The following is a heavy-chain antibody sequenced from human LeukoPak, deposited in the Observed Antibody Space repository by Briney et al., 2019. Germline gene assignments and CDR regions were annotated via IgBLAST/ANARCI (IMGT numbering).Heavy chain of an antibody. V-gene: IGHV3-9*03. CDR3: AKDLRAYDILTGSGGLGY. Sequence: GGSLRLSCAPPGFTFDDYAMHWVRQAPGKGLEWVSGISWNSGSIGYADSVKGRFTISRDNAKNSLYLQMNSLRAEDMALYYCAKDLRAYDILTGSGGLGYWGQGTLVTVSS. J-gene: IGHJ4*02. D-gene: IGHD3-9*01. CDR1: GFTFDDYA. CDR2: ISWNSGSI.